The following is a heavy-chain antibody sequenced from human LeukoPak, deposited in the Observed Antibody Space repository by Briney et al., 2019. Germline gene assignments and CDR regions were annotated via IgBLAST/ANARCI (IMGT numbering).Heavy chain of an antibody. V-gene: IGHV4-34*01. CDR2: INHSGST. CDR1: GGSFSGYY. Sequence: SETLSLTCAVYGGSFSGYYWSWIRQPPGKGLEWIGEINHSGSTNYNPSLKSRVTISVDTSKNQFSLKLSSVTAADTAVYYCARGLMGYDRRHFDYWGQGTLVPVSS. J-gene: IGHJ4*02. CDR3: ARGLMGYDRRHFDY. D-gene: IGHD5-12*01.